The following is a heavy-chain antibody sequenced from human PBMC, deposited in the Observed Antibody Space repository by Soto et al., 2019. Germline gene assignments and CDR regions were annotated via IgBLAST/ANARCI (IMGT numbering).Heavy chain of an antibody. D-gene: IGHD3-10*01. J-gene: IGHJ5*02. V-gene: IGHV1-18*04. CDR1: GYTFTTYS. CDR3: GREASGVYASWVDP. Sequence: ASVKVSCKDSGYTFTTYSLNWVRQAPGQGLEWMGWISHYNGNTNYAQNFQGRVNMNTDTSTSTAYMELRSLKSDDTDVYYWGREASGVYASWVDPRGQGNLDTVSS. CDR2: ISHYNGNT.